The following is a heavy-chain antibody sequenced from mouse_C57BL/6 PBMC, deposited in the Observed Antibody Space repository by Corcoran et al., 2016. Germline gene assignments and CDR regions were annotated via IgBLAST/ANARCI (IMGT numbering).Heavy chain of an antibody. Sequence: DVQLQESGPGLVKPSQSLSLTCSVTGYSITSGYYWNWIRQFPGNKLEWMGYISYDGSNNYNPSLKNRISITRDTSKNQFFLKLNSVTTEDTATYYCARGTTGVERYFDVWGTGTTVTVSS. CDR1: GYSITSGYY. CDR2: ISYDGSN. J-gene: IGHJ1*03. V-gene: IGHV3-6*01. D-gene: IGHD1-1*01. CDR3: ARGTTGVERYFDV.